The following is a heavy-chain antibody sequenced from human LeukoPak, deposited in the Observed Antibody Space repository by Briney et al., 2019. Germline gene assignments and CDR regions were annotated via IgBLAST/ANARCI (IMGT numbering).Heavy chain of an antibody. CDR2: IYYRGNT. J-gene: IGHJ5*02. CDR1: GGSISSSSYY. D-gene: IGHD3-3*01. V-gene: IGHV4-39*01. Sequence: SETLSLTCTVSGGSISSSSYYWGWIRQPPGQGLEWIVSIYYRGNTYYNPSLKSRVTISVDTSKNQFSLKLSSVTAADTAMYYCARSPQWLLSSSNWFDPWGQGTLVSVSS. CDR3: ARSPQWLLSSSNWFDP.